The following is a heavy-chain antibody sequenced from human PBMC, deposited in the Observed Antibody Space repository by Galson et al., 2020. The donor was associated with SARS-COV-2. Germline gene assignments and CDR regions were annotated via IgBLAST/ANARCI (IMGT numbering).Heavy chain of an antibody. CDR3: ARDQRSMRFLEWLPTPESYYYYGMDV. V-gene: IGHV3-7*01. D-gene: IGHD3-3*01. CDR1: GFTFSSYW. CDR2: IKQDGSEK. J-gene: IGHJ6*02. Sequence: GGSLRLSCAASGFTFSSYWMSWVRQAPGKGLEWVANIKQDGSEKYYVDSVKGRFTISRDNAKNSLYLQMNSLRAEDTAVYYCARDQRSMRFLEWLPTPESYYYYGMDVWGQGTTVTVSS.